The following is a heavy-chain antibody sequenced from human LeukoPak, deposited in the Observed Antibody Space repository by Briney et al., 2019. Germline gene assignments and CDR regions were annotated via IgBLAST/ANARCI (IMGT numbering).Heavy chain of an antibody. D-gene: IGHD6-13*01. CDR2: IIPIFGTA. J-gene: IGHJ6*03. CDR3: ARIAAAVSSGYYMDV. CDR1: GGTFSSYA. V-gene: IGHV1-69*01. Sequence: SVKVSCKASGGTFSSYAISWVRQAAGQGLEGMGGIIPIFGTANYAQKFQGRVTITADESTSTAYMELSSLRSEDTAVYYCARIAAAVSSGYYMDVWGKGTTVTVSS.